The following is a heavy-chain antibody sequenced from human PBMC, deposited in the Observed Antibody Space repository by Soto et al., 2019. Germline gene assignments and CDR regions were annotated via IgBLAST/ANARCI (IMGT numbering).Heavy chain of an antibody. CDR2: IYCDDDK. CDR1: GFSLTTSGVG. J-gene: IGHJ4*02. D-gene: IGHD3-3*01. V-gene: IGHV2-5*02. Sequence: QITLNESGPTQVKPRQTLTLTCTFSGFSLTTSGVGVGWIRQSPGKAPEWIALIYCDDDKRDSPSLKSRLTITKDTSNTQMFLTMADLDPADTATYFCARRVLRTVFGLVTPTAIYFDFWGQGTPVAVSS. CDR3: ARRVLRTVFGLVTPTAIYFDF.